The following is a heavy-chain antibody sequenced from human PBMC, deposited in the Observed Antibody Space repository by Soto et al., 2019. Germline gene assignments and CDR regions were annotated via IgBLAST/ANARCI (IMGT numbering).Heavy chain of an antibody. CDR2: VYYTGST. CDR1: GGSIRGSY. V-gene: IGHV4-59*01. D-gene: IGHD6-19*01. J-gene: IGHJ4*02. CDR3: ARSVAVPGAHIDY. Sequence: ETLSLTCSVSGGSIRGSYWSWIRQSPGKGLEWLGYVYYTGSTNYSPSLRSRVSISVDTSKNEFSLRLSSVTAADTAVYFCARSVAVPGAHIDYWGQGTQVTVSS.